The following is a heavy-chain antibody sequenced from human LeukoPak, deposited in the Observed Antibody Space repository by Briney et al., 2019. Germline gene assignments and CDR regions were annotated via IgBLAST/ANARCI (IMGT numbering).Heavy chain of an antibody. D-gene: IGHD2-2*01. Sequence: KPSETLSLTCAVSGGSISSGGYSWNWIRQPPGKGLEWIGYIYHSGSTYYNPSLKSRVTISVDRSKNQFSLKLSSVTAADTAVYYCARGVGAAISGRGLWFDPWGQGTLVTVSS. V-gene: IGHV4-30-2*01. CDR3: ARGVGAAISGRGLWFDP. CDR2: IYHSGST. CDR1: GGSISSGGYS. J-gene: IGHJ5*02.